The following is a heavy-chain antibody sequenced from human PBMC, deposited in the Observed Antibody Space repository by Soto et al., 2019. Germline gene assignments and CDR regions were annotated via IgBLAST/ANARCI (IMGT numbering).Heavy chain of an antibody. CDR3: ARDSHYYYDSSGYSRGTYGMDV. D-gene: IGHD3-22*01. J-gene: IGHJ6*02. CDR1: GGSISSGDYY. Sequence: NPSETLSLTFTVSGGSISSGDYYWSWIRQPPGKGLEWIGYIYYSGSTYYNPSLKSRVTISVDTSKNQFSLKLSSVTAADTAVYYCARDSHYYYDSSGYSRGTYGMDVWGQGTTVTVSS. V-gene: IGHV4-30-4*01. CDR2: IYYSGST.